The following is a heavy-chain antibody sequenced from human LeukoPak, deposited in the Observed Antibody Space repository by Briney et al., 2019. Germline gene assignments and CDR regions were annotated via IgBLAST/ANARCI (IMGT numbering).Heavy chain of an antibody. Sequence: ASVKVSCKASGYTFTIYGISWVRQAPGQGLEWMGWISAYNGNTNYAQKLQGRVTMTTDTSISTAYMELSRLRSDDTAVYYCAPAISWYSGSEGGYWGQGTLVTVSS. CDR2: ISAYNGNT. J-gene: IGHJ4*02. CDR3: APAISWYSGSEGGY. D-gene: IGHD1-26*01. V-gene: IGHV1-18*01. CDR1: GYTFTIYG.